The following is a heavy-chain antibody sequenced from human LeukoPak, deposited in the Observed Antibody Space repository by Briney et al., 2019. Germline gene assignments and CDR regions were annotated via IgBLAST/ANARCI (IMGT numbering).Heavy chain of an antibody. D-gene: IGHD3-22*01. CDR1: GGSFSSYY. J-gene: IGHJ4*02. V-gene: IGHV4-34*01. CDR3: ARRPFYYDSTYSGQNYFDY. CDR2: INHSGAT. Sequence: ASETLSLTCAVYGGSFSSYYWNWIRQPPGKGLEWIAEINHSGATNYNPSLKSRVTISQDRSKNQFSLKLSSVTAADTAVYYCARRPFYYDSTYSGQNYFDYWGQGTLVTVSS.